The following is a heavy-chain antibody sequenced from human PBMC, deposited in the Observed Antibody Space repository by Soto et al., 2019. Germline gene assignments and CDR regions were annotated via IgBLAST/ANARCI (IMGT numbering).Heavy chain of an antibody. V-gene: IGHV4-30-4*01. CDR3: ARSGSYGAHY. J-gene: IGHJ4*02. CDR2: IYYSGST. CDR1: GDSISSGDYF. Sequence: QVQLQESGPGLVNPSQTLSLTCTVSGDSISSGDYFWSWIRQPPGKGLEWIGYIYYSGSTYYNPYHKSRVTMSVDTSMNQFSLKLRSVTAADTAVYYCARSGSYGAHYWGQGTLVTVSS. D-gene: IGHD4-17*01.